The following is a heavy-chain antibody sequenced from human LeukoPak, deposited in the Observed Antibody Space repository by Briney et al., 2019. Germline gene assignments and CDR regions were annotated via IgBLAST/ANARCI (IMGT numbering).Heavy chain of an antibody. Sequence: SETLSLTCAVYGGSFSGYYWSWIRQPPGKGLEWIGEINHSGSTNYNPSLKSRVTISVDTSKNQFSLKLSSVTAADTAVYYCAKPYSSSPGYFDYWGQGTLVTVSS. CDR3: AKPYSSSPGYFDY. J-gene: IGHJ4*02. D-gene: IGHD6-13*01. CDR1: GGSFSGYY. CDR2: INHSGST. V-gene: IGHV4-34*01.